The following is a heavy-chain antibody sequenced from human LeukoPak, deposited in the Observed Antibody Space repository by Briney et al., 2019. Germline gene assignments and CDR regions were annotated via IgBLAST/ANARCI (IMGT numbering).Heavy chain of an antibody. J-gene: IGHJ4*02. CDR3: ARGPGSGSYYKVGFDY. CDR2: IYYSGST. CDR1: GGSISSGDYY. Sequence: SETLSLTCTVSGGSISSGDYYWSWRRQPPGKGVEWIGYIYYSGSTYYNPSLKSRVTISVDTSKNQFSLKLSSVTAGDTAVYYCARGPGSGSYYKVGFDYWCQGTLVTVSS. D-gene: IGHD3-10*01. V-gene: IGHV4-30-4*08.